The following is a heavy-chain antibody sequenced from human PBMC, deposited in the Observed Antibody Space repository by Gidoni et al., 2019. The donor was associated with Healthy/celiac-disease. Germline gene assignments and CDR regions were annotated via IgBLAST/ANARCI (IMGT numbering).Heavy chain of an antibody. CDR3: ARVLSRTSWGGYGSRYYFDY. CDR2: INPNSGGK. V-gene: IGHV1-2*02. CDR1: GYTFTGYY. J-gene: IGHJ4*02. D-gene: IGHD5-12*01. Sequence: QVQLVQSGAEVKKPGASVKVSCKASGYTFTGYYMHWVRQAPGQGLEWMGWINPNSGGKNYAQKFQGRVTMTRDTSISTAYMELSRLRSDDTAVYYCARVLSRTSWGGYGSRYYFDYWGQGTLVTVSS.